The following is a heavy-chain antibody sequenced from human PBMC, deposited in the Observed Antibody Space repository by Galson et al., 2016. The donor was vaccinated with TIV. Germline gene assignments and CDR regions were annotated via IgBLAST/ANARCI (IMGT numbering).Heavy chain of an antibody. CDR2: IIPLFGIV. CDR3: VRSGTYYYDSSGDN. V-gene: IGHV1-69*04. CDR1: GGSLISYG. D-gene: IGHD3-22*01. Sequence: SVKVSCKASGGSLISYGISWVRQAPGQGLEWMGRIIPLFGIVSYAQRFQGRVAIIADKSTGTTYMELSSLRSEDTAVYYCVRSGTYYYDSSGDNWGQGTLVTVSS. J-gene: IGHJ4*02.